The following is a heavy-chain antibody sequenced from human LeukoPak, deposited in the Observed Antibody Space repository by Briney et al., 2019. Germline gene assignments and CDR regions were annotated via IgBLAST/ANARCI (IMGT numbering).Heavy chain of an antibody. D-gene: IGHD2-15*01. J-gene: IGHJ5*02. CDR3: AKDVAYCSGGSCYSVDP. CDR2: ISDAGSKK. CDR1: GFSFSSYG. V-gene: IGHV3-30*18. Sequence: PGGSLRLSCAASGFSFSSYGMHWVRQAPGKGLEWAAVISDAGSKKYYGDSVKGRFTISRDNSKNTLYLQMNSLRAEDTAVYYCAKDVAYCSGGSCYSVDPWGQGTLVTVS.